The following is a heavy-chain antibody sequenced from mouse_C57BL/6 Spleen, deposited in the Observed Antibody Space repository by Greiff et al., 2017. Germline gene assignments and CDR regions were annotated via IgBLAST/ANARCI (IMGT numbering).Heavy chain of an antibody. CDR1: GYTFTSYW. CDR2: INPSNGGT. Sequence: QVQLQQPGTELVKPGASVKLSCKASGYTFTSYWMHWVKQRPGQGLEWIGNINPSNGGTNYNEKFKRKATLTVDKSSSTAYMQLSSLTSEDSAVYYCARVTTVVATRYFDVWGTGTTVTVSS. CDR3: ARVTTVVATRYFDV. J-gene: IGHJ1*03. D-gene: IGHD1-1*01. V-gene: IGHV1-53*01.